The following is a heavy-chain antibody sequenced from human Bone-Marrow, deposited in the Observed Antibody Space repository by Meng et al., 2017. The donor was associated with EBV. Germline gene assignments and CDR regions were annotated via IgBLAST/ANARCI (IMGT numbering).Heavy chain of an antibody. CDR3: ARIRVPAALNY. CDR2: IYHSGST. V-gene: IGHV4-4*02. D-gene: IGHD2-2*01. J-gene: IGHJ4*02. Sequence: EVGHGLGKASGSLSLTCPVPGCSISSSNWWSGVRQPPGKGLEWIGEIYHSGSTNYNPSLKSRVTISVDKSKNQFSLKLSSVTAADTAVYYCARIRVPAALNYWGQGTLVTVSS. CDR1: GCSISSSNW.